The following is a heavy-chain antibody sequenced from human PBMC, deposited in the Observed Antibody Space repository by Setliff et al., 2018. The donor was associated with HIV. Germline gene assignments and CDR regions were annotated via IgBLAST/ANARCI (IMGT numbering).Heavy chain of an antibody. CDR1: GFSIGNFYY. Sequence: PSETLSLTCNVSGFSIGNFYYWGWVRQPPGKGLEWVGSMYPNGRTYYNPSFKSRVTISVDTSKNQFFLKLSSVTAADTAMYYCATPHREREDDAFDIWGQGTKVTVSS. V-gene: IGHV4-38-2*02. D-gene: IGHD1-1*01. CDR3: ATPHREREDDAFDI. J-gene: IGHJ3*02. CDR2: MYPNGRT.